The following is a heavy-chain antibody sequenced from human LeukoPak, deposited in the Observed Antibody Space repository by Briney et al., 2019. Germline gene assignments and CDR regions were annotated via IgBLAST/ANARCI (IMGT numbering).Heavy chain of an antibody. CDR3: ARALGYCTNGVCPFDY. D-gene: IGHD2-8*01. CDR1: GGSFSGYY. CDR2: INHSGST. V-gene: IGHV4-34*01. J-gene: IGHJ4*02. Sequence: SETLSLTCAVYGGSFSGYYWSWIRQPPGKGLEWIGEINHSGSTNYNPSLKSRVTISVDTSKNQFSLKLSSVTAADTAVYYCARALGYCTNGVCPFDYWGQGTLVTVSS.